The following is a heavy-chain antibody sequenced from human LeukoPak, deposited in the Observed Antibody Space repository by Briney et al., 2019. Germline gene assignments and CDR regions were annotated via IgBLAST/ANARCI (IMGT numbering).Heavy chain of an antibody. CDR3: ARLTSWGALTTVTTGAFDI. CDR2: ISSSSSYI. Sequence: GGSLRLSCAVSGFTFSSYWMSWVRQAPGKGLEWVSSISSSSSYIYYADSVKGRFTISRDNAKNSLYLQMNSLRAEDTAVYYCARLTSWGALTTVTTGAFDIWGQGTMVTVSS. D-gene: IGHD4-17*01. J-gene: IGHJ3*02. V-gene: IGHV3-21*04. CDR1: GFTFSSYW.